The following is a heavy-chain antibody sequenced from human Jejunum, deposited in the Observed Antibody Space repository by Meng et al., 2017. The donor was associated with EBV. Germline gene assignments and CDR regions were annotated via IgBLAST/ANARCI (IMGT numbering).Heavy chain of an antibody. CDR2: TYYNGST. J-gene: IGHJ4*02. CDR3: ARAAYHDSTSYYFDQ. Sequence: VQLQESGPGLVKPSQTLSLTCAVSGGSIRSGGDHWTWIRQSPGKGLEWIGNTYYNGSTQYTPSLKSRVMISQDTSKNQVPLNLSSVTAADTAVYYCARAAYHDSTSYYFDQWGQGTLVTVSS. V-gene: IGHV4-30-4*01. CDR1: GGSIRSGGDH. D-gene: IGHD3-22*01.